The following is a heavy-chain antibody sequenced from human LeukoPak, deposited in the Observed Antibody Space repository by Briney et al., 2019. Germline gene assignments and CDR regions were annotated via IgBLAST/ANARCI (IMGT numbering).Heavy chain of an antibody. J-gene: IGHJ4*02. Sequence: GGSLRLSCAASGFTFSIYAMSWVRQAPGKGLEWVSAISGSGGSTYYADSVQGRFTISRDNSKNTLSLQMNSLRAEDTAVYYCAKDREMATLYFDYWGQGTLVTVSS. D-gene: IGHD5-24*01. V-gene: IGHV3-23*01. CDR1: GFTFSIYA. CDR2: ISGSGGST. CDR3: AKDREMATLYFDY.